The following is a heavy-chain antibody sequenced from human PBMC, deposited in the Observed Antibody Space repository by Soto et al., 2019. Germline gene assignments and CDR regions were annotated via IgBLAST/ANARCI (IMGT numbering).Heavy chain of an antibody. J-gene: IGHJ4*02. CDR2: TSYNGNDK. D-gene: IGHD3-16*01. CDR3: ARWGTTGGFDL. CDR1: GFMFKSYV. Sequence: QLQLVESGGGVVQPGTSLRLSCTASGFMFKSYVMHWVRQAPGKGLEWVALTSYNGNDKYYGDSVKGRFTVSRDNSKNTLHLQMDSLRPEDTALYDCARWGTTGGFDLWGQGNLVSVSS. V-gene: IGHV3-30*19.